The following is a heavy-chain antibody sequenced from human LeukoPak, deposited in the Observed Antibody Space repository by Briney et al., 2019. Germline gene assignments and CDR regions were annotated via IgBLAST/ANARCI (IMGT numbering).Heavy chain of an antibody. CDR3: ARDVGSITMIVVAFDY. CDR2: INPNSGGT. D-gene: IGHD3-22*01. CDR1: GYTFTGYY. Sequence: ASVKVSCKASGYTFTGYYMHWVRQAPGQGLEWMGWINPNSGGTNYAQKFQGRVTMTRDTSISTAYMELSRLRSDDTAVYYCARDVGSITMIVVAFDYWGQGTLVTVSS. V-gene: IGHV1-2*02. J-gene: IGHJ4*02.